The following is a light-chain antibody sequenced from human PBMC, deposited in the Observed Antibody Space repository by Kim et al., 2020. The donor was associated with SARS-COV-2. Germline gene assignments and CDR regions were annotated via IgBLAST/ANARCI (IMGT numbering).Light chain of an antibody. V-gene: IGKV3-11*01. Sequence: EIVLTQSPATLSLSPGERATLSCRASQSVSSYLAWYQQKPGQAPMLLIYDASNRATGIPARFSGSGSGTDFTLTISSLEPEDFAVYYCQQAGGFGQGTRLEIK. CDR2: DAS. CDR1: QSVSSY. CDR3: QQAGG. J-gene: IGKJ5*01.